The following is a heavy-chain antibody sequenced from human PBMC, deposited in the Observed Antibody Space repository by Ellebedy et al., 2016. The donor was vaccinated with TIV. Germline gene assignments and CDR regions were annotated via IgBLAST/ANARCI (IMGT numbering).Heavy chain of an antibody. J-gene: IGHJ3*02. V-gene: IGHV3-48*02. CDR3: ARGRVDILTGYYYGAFDI. D-gene: IGHD3-9*01. Sequence: GESLKISXAASGFTFSSYSMNWVRQAPGKGLEWVSYISSSSSTIYYADSVKGRFTISRDNAKNSLYLQMNSLRDEDTAVYYCARGRVDILTGYYYGAFDIWGQGTMVTVAS. CDR1: GFTFSSYS. CDR2: ISSSSSTI.